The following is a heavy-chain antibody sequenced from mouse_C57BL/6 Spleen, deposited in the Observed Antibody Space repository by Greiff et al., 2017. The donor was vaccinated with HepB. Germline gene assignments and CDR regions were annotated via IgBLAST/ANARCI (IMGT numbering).Heavy chain of an antibody. V-gene: IGHV1-64*01. CDR2: IHPNSGST. CDR1: GYTFTSYW. J-gene: IGHJ3*01. CDR3: ARSLMVTTEFAY. Sequence: VQLQQPGAELVKPGASVKLSCKASGYTFTSYWMHWVKQRPGQGLEWIGMIHPNSGSTNYNEKFKSKATLTVDKSSSTAYMQLSSLTSEDSAVYYCARSLMVTTEFAYWGQGTLVTVSA. D-gene: IGHD2-2*01.